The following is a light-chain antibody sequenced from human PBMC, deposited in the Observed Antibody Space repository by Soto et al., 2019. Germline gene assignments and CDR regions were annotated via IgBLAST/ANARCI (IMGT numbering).Light chain of an antibody. V-gene: IGLV2-14*01. CDR2: EVS. Sequence: QSALTQPASLSGSPGQSITISCTGTSSDIGAYDYVSWYQQHPGKAPKLMIYEVSNRPSGVSNRFSGSKSGNTASLTISGLQAEDEADYYCISYTSSSTLIFGGGTKLTVL. CDR3: ISYTSSSTLI. CDR1: SSDIGAYDY. J-gene: IGLJ2*01.